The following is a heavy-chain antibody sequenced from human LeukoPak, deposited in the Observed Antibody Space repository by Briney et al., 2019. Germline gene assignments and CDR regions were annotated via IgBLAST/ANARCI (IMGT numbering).Heavy chain of an antibody. CDR3: ARVYRNIPDYWYFDL. V-gene: IGHV4-59*01. D-gene: IGHD2/OR15-2a*01. CDR1: GVSIGSYY. Sequence: KASETLSLTCTVSGVSIGSYYWSWIRQPPGKGLEWIGYIYYSGSTNSGSTNYNPSLKSRLTISVDTSKDQFSLKLTSVTAADTAVYYCARVYRNIPDYWYFDLWGRGTLVTVSS. J-gene: IGHJ2*01. CDR2: IYYSGSTNSGST.